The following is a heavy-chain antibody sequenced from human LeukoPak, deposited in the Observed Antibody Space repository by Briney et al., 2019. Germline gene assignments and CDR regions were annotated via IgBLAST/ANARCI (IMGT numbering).Heavy chain of an antibody. D-gene: IGHD3-10*01. CDR2: IYYSGST. V-gene: IGHV4-59*05. CDR3: ASNLYGSGNYFAY. J-gene: IGHJ4*02. CDR1: GGSISTYY. Sequence: SETLSLTCTVSGGSISTYYWSWIRQPPGKGLEWIGSIYYSGSTYYNPSLKSRVTISVDTSKNQFSLKLSSVTAADTAVYYCASNLYGSGNYFAYWGQGTLVTVSS.